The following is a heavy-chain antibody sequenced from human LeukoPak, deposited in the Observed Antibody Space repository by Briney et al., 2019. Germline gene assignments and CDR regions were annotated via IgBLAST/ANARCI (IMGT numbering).Heavy chain of an antibody. CDR3: ARKDYGDYSFDY. V-gene: IGHV4-61*08. D-gene: IGHD4-17*01. Sequence: SETLSLTCTVSGGSVSSGGYYWSWIRQPPGQGLEWIGYIYYSGSTNYNPSLKSRVTISVDTSKNQFSLKLTSVTAADTAVYYCARKDYGDYSFDYWGQGTLVTVSS. CDR1: GGSVSSGGYY. CDR2: IYYSGST. J-gene: IGHJ4*02.